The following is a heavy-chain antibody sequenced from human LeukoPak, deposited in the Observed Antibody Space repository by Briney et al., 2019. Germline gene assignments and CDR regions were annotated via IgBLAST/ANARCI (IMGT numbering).Heavy chain of an antibody. CDR1: GFIVSSNY. CDR2: INWNGGST. D-gene: IGHD2-2*01. CDR3: ARIRYCSSTSCSSLGYMDV. V-gene: IGHV3-20*04. J-gene: IGHJ6*03. Sequence: PGGSLRLSCAASGFIVSSNYMTWDRQAPGRGLEWVSGINWNGGSTGYADSVKGRFTISRDNAKNSLYLQMNSLRAEDTALYYCARIRYCSSTSCSSLGYMDVWGRGTTVTVSS.